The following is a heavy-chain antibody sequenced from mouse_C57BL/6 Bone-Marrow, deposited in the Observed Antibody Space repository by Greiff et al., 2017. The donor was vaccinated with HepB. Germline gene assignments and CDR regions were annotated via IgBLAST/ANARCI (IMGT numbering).Heavy chain of an antibody. D-gene: IGHD2-3*01. V-gene: IGHV5-12*01. Sequence: EVQLVESGGGLVQPGGSLKLSCAASGFTFSDYYMYWVRQTPEKRLEWVAYISNGGGSTYYPDTVKGRFTISRDNAKNTLYLQMSRLKSEDTAMYYCARRDGYYFFYAMDYWGQGTSVTVSS. CDR1: GFTFSDYY. CDR3: ARRDGYYFFYAMDY. CDR2: ISNGGGST. J-gene: IGHJ4*01.